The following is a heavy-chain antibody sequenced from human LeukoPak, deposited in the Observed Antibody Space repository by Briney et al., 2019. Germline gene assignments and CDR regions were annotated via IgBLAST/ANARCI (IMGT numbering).Heavy chain of an antibody. CDR2: INPSSGGT. CDR3: ARQLVWGNWFDP. CDR1: GYTFTGYY. J-gene: IGHJ5*02. V-gene: IGHV1-2*06. Sequence: ASVKVSCKASGYTFTGYYMHWVRQAPGQGLEWMGRINPSSGGTNYAQKFQGRVTMTRDTSISTAYMELSRLRSDDTAVYYCARQLVWGNWFDPWGQGTLVTVSS. D-gene: IGHD6-6*01.